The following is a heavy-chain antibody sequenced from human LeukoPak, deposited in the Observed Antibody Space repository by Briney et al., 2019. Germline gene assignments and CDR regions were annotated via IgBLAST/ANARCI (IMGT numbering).Heavy chain of an antibody. CDR3: ARSQSSSLIDY. J-gene: IGHJ4*02. V-gene: IGHV3-33*01. CDR2: IWYDGSSK. CDR1: VFSFSAYG. Sequence: GGSLRLSCAASVFSFSAYGVHLVRQAPGKGLEWVAVIWYDGSSKDYADSVKGRFTLSRDNSKNTLYLQMNSLTVEDTAVYYCARSQSSSLIDYWGQGTLVTVSS. D-gene: IGHD6-13*01.